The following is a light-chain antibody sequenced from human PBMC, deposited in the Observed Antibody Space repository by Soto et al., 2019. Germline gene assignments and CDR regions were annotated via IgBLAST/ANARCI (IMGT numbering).Light chain of an antibody. CDR3: SSYTTSGTPV. CDR1: SSDVGGYNY. Sequence: SALTQPASVSGSPGQSITISCTGTSSDVGGYNYLSWYQQHPGKAPRVMIYEVSNRPSGVSNRFSGSKSGYTASLTISGLQAEDEADYFCSSYTTSGTPVFGGGTKLTVL. CDR2: EVS. V-gene: IGLV2-14*01. J-gene: IGLJ3*02.